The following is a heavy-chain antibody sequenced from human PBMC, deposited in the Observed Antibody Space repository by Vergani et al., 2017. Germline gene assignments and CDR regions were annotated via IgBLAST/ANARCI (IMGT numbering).Heavy chain of an antibody. D-gene: IGHD3-3*01. J-gene: IGHJ6*02. V-gene: IGHV3-53*04. CDR3: ASSTTYYDLWSGYSLGGYYYYGMDV. Sequence: EVQLVESGGGLVQPGGSLRLSCAASGFTVSSNYMSWVRQAPGKGLEWVSVIYSGGSTYYADSVKGRFTISRHNSKNTMYLQMNSLRAEDTAVYYCASSTTYYDLWSGYSLGGYYYYGMDVWGQGTTVTVSS. CDR1: GFTVSSNY. CDR2: IYSGGST.